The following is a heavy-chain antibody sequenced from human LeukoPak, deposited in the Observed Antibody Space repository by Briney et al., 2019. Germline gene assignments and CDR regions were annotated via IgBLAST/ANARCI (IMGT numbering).Heavy chain of an antibody. CDR1: GFTFSSYW. J-gene: IGHJ4*02. CDR2: IKGDGGET. CDR3: AVWYVDY. V-gene: IGHV3-7*01. Sequence: PGGSLRLSCAASGFTFSSYWMTWVRQAPGKGLEWVADIKGDGGETSYVDSVKGRFTISRDNAENSLYLQMNSLRAEDTALYHCAVWYVDYWGQGTLVTVSS.